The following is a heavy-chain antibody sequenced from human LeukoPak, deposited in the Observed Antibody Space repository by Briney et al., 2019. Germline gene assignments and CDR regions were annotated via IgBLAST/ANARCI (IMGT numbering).Heavy chain of an antibody. J-gene: IGHJ4*02. CDR2: ISWDGGST. Sequence: GGSLRLSCAASGFTFDDYTMRWVRQAPGKGLEWVSLISWDGGSTYYADSVKGRFTISRDNSKNSLYLQMNSLRTEDTALYYCAKGGIEAAGNYFDYWGQGTLVTVSS. V-gene: IGHV3-43*01. CDR1: GFTFDDYT. CDR3: AKGGIEAAGNYFDY. D-gene: IGHD3-10*01.